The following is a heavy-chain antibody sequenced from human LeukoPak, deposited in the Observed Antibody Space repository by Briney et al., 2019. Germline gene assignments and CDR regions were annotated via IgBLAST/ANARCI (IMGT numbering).Heavy chain of an antibody. Sequence: GGSLRLSCATSGLSFSGTWMTWVRQAPGKGPECVASIKPDGSQKYYLDSVKGRFTVSRDNAKNSLYLQMNSLRVEDTAIYFCASDLNGAGGWGQGTLVTVSS. CDR1: GLSFSGTW. CDR3: ASDLNGAGG. J-gene: IGHJ4*02. V-gene: IGHV3-7*01. D-gene: IGHD4/OR15-4a*01. CDR2: IKPDGSQK.